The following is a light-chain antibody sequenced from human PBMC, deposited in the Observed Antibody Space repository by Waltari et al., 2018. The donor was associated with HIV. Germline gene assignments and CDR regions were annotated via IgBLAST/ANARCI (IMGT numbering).Light chain of an antibody. V-gene: IGLV3-27*01. CDR1: LLAKKY. Sequence: SYELTQPSSVSVSPGQTARITCSGDLLAKKYVRWFQQKPGQAPVLVMYKDSERPSGIPARFSGSRSGTTVALTIGGAKVDDEADYYCYSAADNSGLFGGGTKLTVL. CDR3: YSAADNSGL. CDR2: KDS. J-gene: IGLJ3*02.